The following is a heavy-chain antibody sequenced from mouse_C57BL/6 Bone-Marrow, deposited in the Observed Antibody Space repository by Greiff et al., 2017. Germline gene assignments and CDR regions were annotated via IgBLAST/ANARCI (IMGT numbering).Heavy chain of an antibody. V-gene: IGHV1-62-2*01. D-gene: IGHD2-3*01. Sequence: QVQLKESGAELVKPGASVKLSCKASGYTFTEYTIHWVKQRSGQGLEWIGWFYPGSGSIKYNEKFKDKATLSADKSSSTVDMELSRLTSEDSAVYVCARHRYDCYSAWFAYWGQGTLVTFSA. J-gene: IGHJ3*01. CDR1: GYTFTEYT. CDR2: FYPGSGSI. CDR3: ARHRYDCYSAWFAY.